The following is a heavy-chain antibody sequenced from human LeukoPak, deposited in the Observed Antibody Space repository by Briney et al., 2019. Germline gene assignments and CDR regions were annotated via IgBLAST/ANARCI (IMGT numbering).Heavy chain of an antibody. CDR2: IIPIFGTA. CDR1: GGTFSSYA. V-gene: IGHV1-69*05. D-gene: IGHD6-19*01. J-gene: IGHJ4*02. Sequence: ASVKVSCKASGGTFSSYAISWVRQAPGQGLEWTGGIIPIFGTANYAQKFQGRVTITTDESTSTAYMELSSLRSEDTAVYYCARSIAVAGTSYYFNYWGQGTLVTVSS. CDR3: ARSIAVAGTSYYFNY.